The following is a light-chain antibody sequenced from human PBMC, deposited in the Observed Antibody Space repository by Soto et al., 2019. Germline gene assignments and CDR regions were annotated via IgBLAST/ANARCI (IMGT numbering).Light chain of an antibody. V-gene: IGKV1-33*01. CDR2: DAS. Sequence: IHVSQSPSSLSASVGYRVTITGQASQNINNYLNWYQQKPGRAPKLLIYDASNLEAGVPSRFRGSGSGTDFTFTISRLQPEDIATYYCQQYENLPTFGQGTRLEIK. CDR3: QQYENLPT. J-gene: IGKJ5*01. CDR1: QNINNY.